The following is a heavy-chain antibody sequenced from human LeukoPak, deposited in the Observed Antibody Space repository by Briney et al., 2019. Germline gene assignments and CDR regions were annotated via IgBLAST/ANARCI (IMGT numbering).Heavy chain of an antibody. CDR1: GFSFSSFW. CDR3: AKLFESGTYNNFFHY. CDR2: IKSDGAGT. D-gene: IGHD3-10*01. V-gene: IGHV3-74*01. J-gene: IGHJ4*02. Sequence: PGGSLRLSCAASGFSFSSFWMHWVRQAPGKGLVWVSGIKSDGAGTSYVDSVKGRFTISRDNAKNTLDLQMNSLRPEDTAIYYCAKLFESGTYNNFFHYWGQGTLVTVFS.